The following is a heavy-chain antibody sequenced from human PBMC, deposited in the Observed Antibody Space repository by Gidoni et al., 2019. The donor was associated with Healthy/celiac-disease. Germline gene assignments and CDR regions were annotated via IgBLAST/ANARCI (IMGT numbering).Heavy chain of an antibody. CDR2: ISSSSSYT. V-gene: IGHV3-11*05. CDR3: ARDVMEGILTGPYYFDY. Sequence: QVQLVESGGGLVKPGGSLRLSCAASGFTFSDYYMSWIRQAPGKGLEWVSYISSSSSYTNYADSVKGRFTISRDNAKNSLYLQMNSLRAEDTAVYYCARDVMEGILTGPYYFDYWGQGTLVTVSS. D-gene: IGHD3-9*01. J-gene: IGHJ4*02. CDR1: GFTFSDYY.